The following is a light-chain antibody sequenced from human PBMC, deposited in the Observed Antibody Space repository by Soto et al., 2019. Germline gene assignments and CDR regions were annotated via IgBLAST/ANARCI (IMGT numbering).Light chain of an antibody. J-gene: IGKJ2*01. Sequence: DIQMTQSPSTLSASVGDRVTIACRASQSINSWLAWYQQKSGKAPKILISKASSLESGVPSRFNGSGSGTEFALTISSLQPDDFATYYCQQYSSFSTTFGQGTNLEI. CDR3: QQYSSFSTT. CDR1: QSINSW. V-gene: IGKV1-5*03. CDR2: KAS.